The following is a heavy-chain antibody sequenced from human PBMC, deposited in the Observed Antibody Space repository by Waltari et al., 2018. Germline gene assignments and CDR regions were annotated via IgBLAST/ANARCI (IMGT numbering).Heavy chain of an antibody. CDR1: GYTFTVYY. CDR3: ARGGGSYHVDY. CDR2: TNPKTGFT. Sequence: QVQLVQSGSEVKKPGASVMVSCKISGYTFTVYYLHWGRQAPGEGLEWVGGTNPKTGFTNSQPKFKGRVTITRDTSIRTIYMEMNSLTSDDTAVYYCARGGGSYHVDYWGQGTLVTVSS. J-gene: IGHJ4*02. D-gene: IGHD1-26*01. V-gene: IGHV1-2*02.